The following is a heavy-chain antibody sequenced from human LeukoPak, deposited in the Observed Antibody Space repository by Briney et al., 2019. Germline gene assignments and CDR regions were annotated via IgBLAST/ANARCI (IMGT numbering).Heavy chain of an antibody. CDR3: ARDESYSSDY. V-gene: IGHV3-7*05. Sequence: GGSLGLSCAASGFTFSNYWMSWVRQAPGKGLEWVANIKHDGSEKYYVDSVKGRFTISRDNAKNSLYLQMNRLRAEDTAVYYCARDESYSSDYWGQGTLVTVSS. CDR2: IKHDGSEK. J-gene: IGHJ4*02. D-gene: IGHD6-13*01. CDR1: GFTFSNYW.